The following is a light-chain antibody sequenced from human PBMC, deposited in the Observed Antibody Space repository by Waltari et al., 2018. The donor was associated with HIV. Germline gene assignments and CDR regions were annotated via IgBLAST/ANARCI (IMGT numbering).Light chain of an antibody. V-gene: IGKV3-11*01. J-gene: IGKJ4*01. Sequence: IVLTQSPATLSLSPGERATLSCRASQSVSSYLAWYQQNPGQAPRRLICDASDRAAGIPARFSGSGSETDFTRTISSLGPEDFAVYYCQQRSNWPSLTFGGGTKVEIK. CDR3: QQRSNWPSLT. CDR1: QSVSSY. CDR2: DAS.